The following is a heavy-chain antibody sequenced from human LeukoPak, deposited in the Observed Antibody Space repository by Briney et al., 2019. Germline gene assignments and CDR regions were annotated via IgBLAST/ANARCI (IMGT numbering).Heavy chain of an antibody. Sequence: GGSLRLSCAASGFTFSSYAMSWVRQAPGKGLEWVSAISGSGGSTYYADSVKGRFTISRDNSKNTLYLQMNSLTTEDTALYYCARDFWWLPDYWGQGNLVTVSS. J-gene: IGHJ4*02. CDR1: GFTFSSYA. V-gene: IGHV3-23*01. CDR2: ISGSGGST. D-gene: IGHD3-3*01. CDR3: ARDFWWLPDY.